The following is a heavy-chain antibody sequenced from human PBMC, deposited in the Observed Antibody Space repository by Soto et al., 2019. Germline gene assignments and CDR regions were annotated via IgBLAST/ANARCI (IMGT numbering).Heavy chain of an antibody. V-gene: IGHV3-23*01. CDR1: GFTFSSYA. CDR2: ISGSGGST. J-gene: IGHJ5*02. D-gene: IGHD6-13*01. CDR3: ARTQQLVWGWFDP. Sequence: EVQLLESGGGLVQPGGSLRLSCAASGFTFSSYAMSWVRQAPGKGLEWVSAISGSGGSTYYADSVKGRFTISRDNSKNTLYLQMNSLRAENTAVYYCARTQQLVWGWFDPWGQGTLVTVSS.